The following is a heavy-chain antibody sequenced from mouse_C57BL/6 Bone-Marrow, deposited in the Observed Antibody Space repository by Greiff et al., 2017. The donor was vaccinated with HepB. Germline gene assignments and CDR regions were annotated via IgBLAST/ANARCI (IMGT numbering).Heavy chain of an antibody. D-gene: IGHD1-1*01. J-gene: IGHJ4*01. CDR3: ARGYCGSGDYAMDY. CDR1: GFTFSDYY. CDR2: INYDGSST. V-gene: IGHV5-16*01. Sequence: EVHLVESEGGLVQPGSSMKLSCTASGFTFSDYYMAWVRQDPEKGLEWVANINYDGSSTYYLDSLKSRFIISRDNAKNILYLQMSSLKSEDTATYYCARGYCGSGDYAMDYWGQGTSVTVSS.